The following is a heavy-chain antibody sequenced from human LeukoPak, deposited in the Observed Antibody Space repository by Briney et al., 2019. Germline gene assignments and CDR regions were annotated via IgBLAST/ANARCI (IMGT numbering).Heavy chain of an antibody. CDR1: GFTVSSNC. Sequence: GGSLRLSRAASGFTVSSNCMSWVRQAPGKGLEWVSVIYSGGSTYYADSVKGRFTISRDNSKNTLYLQMNSLRAEDTAVYYCARESIALSIAAADYWGQGTLVTVSS. J-gene: IGHJ4*02. D-gene: IGHD6-13*01. CDR3: ARESIALSIAAADY. CDR2: IYSGGST. V-gene: IGHV3-66*01.